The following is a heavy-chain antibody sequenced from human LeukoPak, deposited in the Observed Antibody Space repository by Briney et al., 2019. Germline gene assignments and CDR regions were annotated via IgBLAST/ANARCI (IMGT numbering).Heavy chain of an antibody. Sequence: GGSLRLSCAASGFTFSDYYMSWIRQAPGKGLEWVSYISSSGSTIYYADSVKGRFTISRDNAKNSLYLQMNSLRAEDTAVYYCARDRAGRIAVAGTAYYYYYYMDVWGKGTTVTISS. V-gene: IGHV3-11*01. CDR1: GFTFSDYY. D-gene: IGHD6-19*01. CDR2: ISSSGSTI. J-gene: IGHJ6*03. CDR3: ARDRAGRIAVAGTAYYYYYYMDV.